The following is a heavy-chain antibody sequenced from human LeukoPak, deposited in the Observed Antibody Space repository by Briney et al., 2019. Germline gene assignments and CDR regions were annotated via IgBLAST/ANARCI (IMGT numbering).Heavy chain of an antibody. V-gene: IGHV3-23*01. CDR2: IGIDGEET. CDR1: GFTFNNYA. Sequence: GESLRLSCTASGFTFNNYAMSWVRQAPGKGLEWVASIGIDGEETYYADSVKGRFTISRDKSKSTLALQMNSLRAEDTAVYYCARGSTREWPSAWLGPWGQGILVIVSS. J-gene: IGHJ5*02. D-gene: IGHD3-3*01. CDR3: ARGSTREWPSAWLGP.